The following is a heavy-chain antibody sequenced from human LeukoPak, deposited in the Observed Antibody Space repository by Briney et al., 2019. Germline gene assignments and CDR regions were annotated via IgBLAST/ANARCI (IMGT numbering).Heavy chain of an antibody. CDR2: ISAYNGNT. J-gene: IGHJ4*02. Sequence: ASVKVSCKASGYTFTSYGISWVRQAPGQGLEWMGWISAYNGNTNYAQKLQGRVTMTTDTSTSTAYMELRSLRSDDTAVYYCARDLSAIGRGYSGSLPFDYWGQGTLVTVSS. D-gene: IGHD5-12*01. CDR1: GYTFTSYG. CDR3: ARDLSAIGRGYSGSLPFDY. V-gene: IGHV1-18*01.